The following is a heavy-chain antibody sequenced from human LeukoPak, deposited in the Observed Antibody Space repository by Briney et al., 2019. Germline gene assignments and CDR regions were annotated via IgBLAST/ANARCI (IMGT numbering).Heavy chain of an antibody. CDR1: GGSISSGDYY. Sequence: SETLSLTCTVSGGSISSGDYYWSWIRQPPGKGLEWIGYIYYSGSTYYNPSLKSRVTISVDTSKNQFSLKLSSVTAADTAVYYCARGAPGIAAAGVFDIWGQGTMVTVSS. D-gene: IGHD6-13*01. J-gene: IGHJ3*02. CDR3: ARGAPGIAAAGVFDI. V-gene: IGHV4-30-4*08. CDR2: IYYSGST.